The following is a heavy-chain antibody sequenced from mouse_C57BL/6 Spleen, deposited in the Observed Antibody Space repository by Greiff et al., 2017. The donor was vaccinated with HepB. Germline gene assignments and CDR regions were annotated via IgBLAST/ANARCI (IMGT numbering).Heavy chain of an antibody. D-gene: IGHD1-1*01. J-gene: IGHJ2*01. CDR1: GFTFSDYG. CDR2: ISSGSSTI. Sequence: EVNVVESGGGLVKPGGSLKLSCAASGFTFSDYGMHWVRQAPEKGLEWVAYISSGSSTIYYADTVKGRFTISRDNAKNTLFLQMTSLRSEDTAMYYCATLYGSSPDYWGQGTTLTVSS. V-gene: IGHV5-17*01. CDR3: ATLYGSSPDY.